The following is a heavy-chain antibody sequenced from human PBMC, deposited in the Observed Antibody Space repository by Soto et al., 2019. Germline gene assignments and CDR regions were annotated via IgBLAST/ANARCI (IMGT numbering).Heavy chain of an antibody. CDR3: ARGGGTILAPLP. D-gene: IGHD3-3*01. V-gene: IGHV1-2*02. Sequence: QVQLVQSGAEVKKPGASVKVSCRASGYTFTGYFMHWVRQAPGQGLEWMGWINPNSGATKYAQKFQGRVTLSRDTSIRTADMELSGLRSDDTPVYYCARGGGTILAPLPWGQGTLVTVSS. J-gene: IGHJ5*02. CDR1: GYTFTGYF. CDR2: INPNSGAT.